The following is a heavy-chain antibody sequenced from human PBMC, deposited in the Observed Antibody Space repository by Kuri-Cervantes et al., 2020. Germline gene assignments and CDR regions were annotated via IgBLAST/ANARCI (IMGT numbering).Heavy chain of an antibody. CDR2: IRTGHNS. CDR3: ARSATDYYYYYMDV. D-gene: IGHD6-13*01. Sequence: LSLTCVASGFTFSNYAMSWARQAPGKGLEWVSVIRTGHNSYSADSVKGRFTISRDNSKNTLYLQMNSLRADDTAVYFCARSATDYYYYYMDVWGKGTTVTVSS. CDR1: GFTFSNYA. J-gene: IGHJ6*03. V-gene: IGHV3-23*01.